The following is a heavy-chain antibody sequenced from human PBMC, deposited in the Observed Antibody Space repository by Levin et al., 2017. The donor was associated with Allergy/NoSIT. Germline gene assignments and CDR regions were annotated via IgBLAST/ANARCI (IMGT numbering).Heavy chain of an antibody. J-gene: IGHJ4*02. Sequence: GGSLRLSCAASGFTFSSYWMSWVRQAPGKGLEWVANIKQDGSEKYYVDSVKGRFTISRDNAKNSLYLQMNSLRAEDTAVYYWAGDPLDLIAVGGTSDYWGQGTLVTVSS. CDR3: AGDPLDLIAVGGTSDY. CDR1: GFTFSSYW. D-gene: IGHD6-19*01. V-gene: IGHV3-7*03. CDR2: IKQDGSEK.